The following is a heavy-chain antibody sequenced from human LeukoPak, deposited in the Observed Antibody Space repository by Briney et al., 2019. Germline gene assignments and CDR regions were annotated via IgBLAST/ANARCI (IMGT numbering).Heavy chain of an antibody. CDR3: ARIGRIYNYYMDV. CDR1: GFTFSSYD. D-gene: IGHD1-14*01. J-gene: IGHJ6*03. CDR2: ISGSGGRT. Sequence: GGSLRLSCAASGFTFSSYDMTWVRQAAGKGLEWVSDISGSGGRTNHADSVKGRFTISRDNAKNSLYLQVNSLRADDTAVYYCARIGRIYNYYMDVWGKGTTVTVSS. V-gene: IGHV3-23*01.